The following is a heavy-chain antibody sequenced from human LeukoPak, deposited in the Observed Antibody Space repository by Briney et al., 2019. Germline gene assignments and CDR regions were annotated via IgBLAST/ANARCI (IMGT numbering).Heavy chain of an antibody. CDR1: DGSISGYY. V-gene: IGHV4-4*07. D-gene: IGHD6-25*01. CDR3: ARESGSMRWFDP. CDR2: MSTSGNS. J-gene: IGHJ5*02. Sequence: PPETLSLTCTVSDGSISGYYWSWIRQPAGKGLEWIGRMSTSGNSNYIPSLVSRVTMSVDTSKNQFSLNLSSVTAADTAVYYCARESGSMRWFDPWGQGTLVTVSS.